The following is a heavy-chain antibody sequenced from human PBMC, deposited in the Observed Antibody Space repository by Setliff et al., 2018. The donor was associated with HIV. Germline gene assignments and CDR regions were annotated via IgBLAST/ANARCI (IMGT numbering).Heavy chain of an antibody. J-gene: IGHJ6*02. Sequence: SETLSLTCTVSGYPIRSGCYWGWIRQPPGKGLEWIGSIYHSGTTYYNPSLKSRVTISVDTSKNQFSLKLSSATAADTAVYYCARRLQFLEFLHGVGGLDVWGQGTTVTVSS. CDR3: ARRLQFLEFLHGVGGLDV. CDR1: GYPIRSGCY. D-gene: IGHD3-3*01. V-gene: IGHV4-38-2*02. CDR2: IYHSGTT.